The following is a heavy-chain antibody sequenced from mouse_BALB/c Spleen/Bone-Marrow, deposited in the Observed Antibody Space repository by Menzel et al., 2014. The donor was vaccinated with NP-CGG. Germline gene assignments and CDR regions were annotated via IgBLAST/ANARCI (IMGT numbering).Heavy chain of an antibody. V-gene: IGHV1S137*01. J-gene: IGHJ4*01. Sequence: QVQLQQSGAELVRPGVSVKISCKGSGYTFTDYAMHWVKQSHAKSLEWIGVISPYYVDGGYNQKFKGKATMTIDKYYSTAYMELARLTSEESANYYGARGGSSDFYYYAMDYWGQGTSVTVSS. CDR3: ARGGSSDFYYYAMDY. CDR1: GYTFTDYA. CDR2: ISPYYVDG. D-gene: IGHD3-1*01.